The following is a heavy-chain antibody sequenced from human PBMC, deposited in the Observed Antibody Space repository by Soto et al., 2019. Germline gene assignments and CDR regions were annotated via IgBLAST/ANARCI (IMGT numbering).Heavy chain of an antibody. V-gene: IGHV5-51*01. Sequence: GESLKISCKGFGYSFSTNWIGWVRQMPGKGLEWMGIIYPGDSDTRYSPSFQGQVTISADESISTAYLQWSSLKASDTAMYYCTITYYYDSPGSCYYYGMDVGGLGITVSVT. CDR3: TITYYYDSPGSCYYYGMDV. CDR2: IYPGDSDT. CDR1: GYSFSTNW. D-gene: IGHD3-22*01. J-gene: IGHJ6*02.